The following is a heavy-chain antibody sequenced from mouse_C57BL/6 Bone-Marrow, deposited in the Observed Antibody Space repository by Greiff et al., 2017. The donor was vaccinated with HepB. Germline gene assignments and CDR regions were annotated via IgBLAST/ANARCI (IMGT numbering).Heavy chain of an antibody. CDR2: IHPNSGST. V-gene: IGHV1-64*01. Sequence: QVKLQQSGAELVKPGASVKLSCKASGYTFTSYWMHWVKQRPGQGLEWIGMIHPNSGSTNDTEKFKRKATLTVDKSSSTAYMQLSSLTSEDSAVYYCARTLLYYFDYWGQGTTLTVSS. D-gene: IGHD2-10*01. J-gene: IGHJ2*01. CDR3: ARTLLYYFDY. CDR1: GYTFTSYW.